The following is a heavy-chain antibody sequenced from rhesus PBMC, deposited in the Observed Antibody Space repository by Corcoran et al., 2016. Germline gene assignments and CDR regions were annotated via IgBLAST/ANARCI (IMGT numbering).Heavy chain of an antibody. J-gene: IGHJ4*01. V-gene: IGHV3-72*01. CDR2: IVPGGDT. CDR1: GFTFSSYA. CDR3: ARGTVTTSGFEY. D-gene: IGHD4-23*01. Sequence: EVQLVESGGGLVQPGGSLRLSCAASGFTFSSYAMQWVHQAPGKGLEWVSAIVPGGDTYYAAAVKGRFTISRDNAKNSLYLQMNSLRAEDTAVYYCARGTVTTSGFEYWGQGVLVTISS.